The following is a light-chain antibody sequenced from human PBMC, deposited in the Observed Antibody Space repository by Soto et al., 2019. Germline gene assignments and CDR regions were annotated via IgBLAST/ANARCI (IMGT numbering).Light chain of an antibody. CDR1: QGISSA. CDR3: QQFNSYPPPT. V-gene: IGKV1-13*02. J-gene: IGKJ4*01. CDR2: DAS. Sequence: AIQLTQSPSSLSASVGDRVTITCRASQGISSALAWYQQKPGKAPKLLIYDASSLERGVPSRFSGSGSGTDFTLTINSLQPEDFATYYCQQFNSYPPPTFGGGTKVEIK.